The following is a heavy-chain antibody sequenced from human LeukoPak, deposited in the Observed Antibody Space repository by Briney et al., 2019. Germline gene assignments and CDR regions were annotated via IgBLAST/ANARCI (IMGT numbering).Heavy chain of an antibody. V-gene: IGHV3-21*01. D-gene: IGHD1-26*01. CDR3: VRLSGSYLPFDY. J-gene: IGHJ4*02. CDR1: GFIFSSYS. Sequence: KPGGSLRLSCAASGFIFSSYSMNWVRQAPGKGLEWVSSISSSSSYIYYVDSVKGRFTISRDNAKNSLYLQMNSLRAEDTAVYYCVRLSGSYLPFDYWGQGTLVTASS. CDR2: ISSSSSYI.